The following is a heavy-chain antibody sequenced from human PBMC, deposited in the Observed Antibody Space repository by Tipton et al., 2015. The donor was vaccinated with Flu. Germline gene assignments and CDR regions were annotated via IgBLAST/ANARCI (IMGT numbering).Heavy chain of an antibody. CDR3: ARLIYYDRRVHWFDP. J-gene: IGHJ5*02. Sequence: TLSLTCTVSGDSIISNSCYWAWIRQPPGKGLEWIGSMHYSGTTYYNPSLKSRVTISVDTSKNQFSLKLSSVTAADTAVYSCARLIYYDRRVHWFDPWGQGTLVTVSS. D-gene: IGHD3-22*01. CDR2: MHYSGTT. CDR1: GDSIISNSCY. V-gene: IGHV4-39*01.